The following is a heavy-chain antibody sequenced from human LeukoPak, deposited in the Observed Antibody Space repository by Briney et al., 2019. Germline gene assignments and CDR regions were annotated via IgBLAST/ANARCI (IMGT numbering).Heavy chain of an antibody. Sequence: HSGGSLRLSCAASGFTFSSYAMHWARQAPGKGLEWVAVISYDGSNKYYADSVKGRFTISRDNSKNTLYLQMNSLRAEDTAVYYCARAPPWAVAGTFDYWGQGTLVTVSS. CDR1: GFTFSSYA. D-gene: IGHD6-19*01. CDR3: ARAPPWAVAGTFDY. J-gene: IGHJ4*02. CDR2: ISYDGSNK. V-gene: IGHV3-30-3*01.